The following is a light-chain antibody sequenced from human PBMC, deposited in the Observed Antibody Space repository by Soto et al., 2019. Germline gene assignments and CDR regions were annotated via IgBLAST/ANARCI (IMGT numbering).Light chain of an antibody. CDR1: SSDVGGYNC. J-gene: IGLJ2*01. Sequence: QSALTQPRSVSGSPGQSVTISCTRTSSDVGGYNCVSWYQQHPGKAPKLMIYDVNKRPSGVPDRFSGSKSGNTASLTISGLQTEDEADYYCCSYAGTYTFVVFGGGTKVTVL. CDR3: CSYAGTYTFVV. V-gene: IGLV2-11*01. CDR2: DVN.